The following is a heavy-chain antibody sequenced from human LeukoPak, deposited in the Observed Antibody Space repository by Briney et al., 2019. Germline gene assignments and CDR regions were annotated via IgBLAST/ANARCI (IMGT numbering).Heavy chain of an antibody. CDR2: ISSSSGYI. J-gene: IGHJ4*02. CDR3: ARDRSAGILTGYYPFDY. CDR1: GFTFSSYA. Sequence: GGSLRLSCAASGFTFSSYAMHWVRQAPGKGLEWVSSISSSSGYIYYADSVKGRFTISRDNAKNSLYLQMNSLRAEDTAVYYCARDRSAGILTGYYPFDYWGQGTLVTVSS. V-gene: IGHV3-21*01. D-gene: IGHD3-9*01.